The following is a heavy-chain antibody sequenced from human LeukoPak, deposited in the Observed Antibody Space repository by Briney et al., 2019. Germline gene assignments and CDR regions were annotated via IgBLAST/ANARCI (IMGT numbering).Heavy chain of an antibody. CDR2: ISGSGGST. CDR1: GFTFSSYA. D-gene: IGHD6-13*01. V-gene: IGHV3-23*01. Sequence: GGSLTLSCAPSGFTFSSYAMSWVRQAPGKGLEWVSAISGSGGSTYYADSVKGRFTISRDNSKNTLYLQMNSLRAEDTAVYYCAKYSSSLTDWFDPWGQGTLVTVSS. CDR3: AKYSSSLTDWFDP. J-gene: IGHJ5*02.